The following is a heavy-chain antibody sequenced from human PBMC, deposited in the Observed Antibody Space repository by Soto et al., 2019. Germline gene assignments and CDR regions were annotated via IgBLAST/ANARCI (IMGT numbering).Heavy chain of an antibody. CDR1: GFTFSSYA. Sequence: GGSLRLSCAASGFTFSSYAMSWVRQAPGKGLEWVSAISGSGGSTYYADSVKGRFTISRDNSKNTLYLQMNSLRAEDTAVYYCANDVRITIFGVVPRYGMDVWGQGTTVTVSS. CDR2: ISGSGGST. CDR3: ANDVRITIFGVVPRYGMDV. J-gene: IGHJ6*02. V-gene: IGHV3-23*01. D-gene: IGHD3-3*01.